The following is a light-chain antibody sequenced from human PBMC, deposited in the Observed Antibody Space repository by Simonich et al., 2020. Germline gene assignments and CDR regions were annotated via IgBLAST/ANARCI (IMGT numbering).Light chain of an antibody. CDR3: CSYAGSYTLV. CDR2: EGI. V-gene: IGLV2-23*01. Sequence: QSALTQPASVSGSPGQSITISCTGTSSDGGSYNLVSWYQRHTGKAPKLMIYEGIKRPSGVSNRFSGSKYGNTASLTISGLQAEDEADYYCCSYAGSYTLVFGGGTKLTVL. J-gene: IGLJ2*01. CDR1: SSDGGSYNL.